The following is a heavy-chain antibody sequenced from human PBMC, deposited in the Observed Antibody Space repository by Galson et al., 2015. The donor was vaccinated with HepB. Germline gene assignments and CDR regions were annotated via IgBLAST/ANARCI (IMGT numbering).Heavy chain of an antibody. CDR1: GFTFSSYA. CDR3: AKDGFALGYYYDSSGYYGFDY. CDR2: ISGSGGST. V-gene: IGHV3-23*01. D-gene: IGHD3-22*01. Sequence: SLRLSCAASGFTFSSYAMSWVRQAPGKGLEWVSAISGSGGSTYYADSVKGRFTISRDNSKNTLCLQMNSLRAEDTAVYYCAKDGFALGYYYDSSGYYGFDYWGQGTLVTVSS. J-gene: IGHJ4*02.